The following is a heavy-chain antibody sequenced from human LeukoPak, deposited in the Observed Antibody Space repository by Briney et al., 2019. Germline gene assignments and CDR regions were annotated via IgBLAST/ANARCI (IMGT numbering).Heavy chain of an antibody. CDR1: GFTFSSYS. CDR2: ISSSSTI. J-gene: IGHJ4*02. Sequence: PGGSLRLSCAASGFTFSSYSMNWVRQAPGKGLEWVSYISSSSTIYYADSVKGRFTISRDNAKNSLYLQMNSLRAEDTAVYYCARGRPRWLLDYWGQGTLVTVSS. D-gene: IGHD6-19*01. CDR3: ARGRPRWLLDY. V-gene: IGHV3-48*01.